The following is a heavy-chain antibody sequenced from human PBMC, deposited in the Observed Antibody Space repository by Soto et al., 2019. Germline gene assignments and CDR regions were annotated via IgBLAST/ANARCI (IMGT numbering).Heavy chain of an antibody. J-gene: IGHJ5*02. V-gene: IGHV3-11*01. CDR3: ARDDHTYGVS. CDR2: IGPYGNTI. D-gene: IGHD5-18*01. Sequence: QVHLVESGGGLVKSGDSLRLSCAASRFGFKDYFMSWIRQAPGKGLEWISYIGPYGNTIYYADSVKGRFVISRDDTTNTLYLQMDSLRAGDTAVYYCARDDHTYGVSWGQGTLVTVSS. CDR1: RFGFKDYF.